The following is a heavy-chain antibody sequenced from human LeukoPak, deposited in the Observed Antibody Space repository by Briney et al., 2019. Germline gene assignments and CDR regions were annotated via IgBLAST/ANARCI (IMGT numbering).Heavy chain of an antibody. D-gene: IGHD6-19*01. CDR1: GGSISTYY. J-gene: IGHJ4*02. CDR2: IYYSGST. Sequence: SEALSLTCTVSGGSISTYYWGWIRQPPGKGLEWIGSIYYSGSTYYNPSLKSRVTISLDTSKNQFSLNLNSVTAADTAVYYCARAGGSGLIDYWGQGILVTVSS. CDR3: ARAGGSGLIDY. V-gene: IGHV4-39*07.